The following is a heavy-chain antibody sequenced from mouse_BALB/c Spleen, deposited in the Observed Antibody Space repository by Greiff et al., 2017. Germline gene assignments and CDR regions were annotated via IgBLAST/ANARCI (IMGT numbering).Heavy chain of an antibody. CDR2: ISDGGSYT. CDR1: GFTFSDYY. J-gene: IGHJ4*01. Sequence: EVMLVESGGGLVKPGGSLKLSCAASGFTFSDYYMYWVRQTPEKRLEWVATISDGGSYTYYPDSVKGRFTISRDNAKNNLYLQMSSLKSEDTAMYYCARELRGYAMDYWGQGTSVTVSS. CDR3: ARELRGYAMDY. D-gene: IGHD1-1*01. V-gene: IGHV5-4*02.